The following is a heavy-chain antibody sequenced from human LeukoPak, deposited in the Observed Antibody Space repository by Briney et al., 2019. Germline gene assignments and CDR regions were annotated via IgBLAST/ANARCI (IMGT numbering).Heavy chain of an antibody. Sequence: PSETLSLTCTVSGGSISSGGYYWSWLRQHPGKGLEWIGYIYYSGSAYYNPSLKSRVTISVDTSENQFSLKLSSVTAADTAVYYCAXXXYGSATKEDYWGQGTLVTVSS. J-gene: IGHJ4*02. CDR1: GGSISSGGYY. D-gene: IGHD3-10*01. CDR3: AXXXYGSATKEDY. V-gene: IGHV4-31*03. CDR2: IYYSGSA.